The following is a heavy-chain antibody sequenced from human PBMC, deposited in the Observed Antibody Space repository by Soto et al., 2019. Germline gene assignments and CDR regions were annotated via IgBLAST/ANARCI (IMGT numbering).Heavy chain of an antibody. CDR3: ARNLRPYYYGSEIYHTAYFDY. CDR2: IWYDGSNQ. J-gene: IGHJ4*02. D-gene: IGHD3-10*01. Sequence: QVQLVESGGGVVQPGRSLRLSCAASGFTFSLYGMHWVRQAPGKGLEWVAVIWYDGSNQFYADSVKGRFTISRDNSKKMVNLQMNRLRAEDTAIYYWARNLRPYYYGSEIYHTAYFDYWGQGTLVTVSS. V-gene: IGHV3-33*01. CDR1: GFTFSLYG.